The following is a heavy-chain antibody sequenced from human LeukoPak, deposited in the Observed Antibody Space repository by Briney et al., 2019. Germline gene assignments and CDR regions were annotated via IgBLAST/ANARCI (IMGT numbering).Heavy chain of an antibody. CDR3: ARDPSVVPAAMLAYYFDY. Sequence: GSLRLSCAASGFTFSSYAMHWVRQAPGKGLEWVAVISYDGSNKYYADFVKGRFTISRDNSKNTLYLQMNSLRAEDTAVYYCARDPSVVPAAMLAYYFDYWGQGTLVTVSS. CDR2: ISYDGSNK. D-gene: IGHD2-2*01. CDR1: GFTFSSYA. J-gene: IGHJ4*02. V-gene: IGHV3-30-3*01.